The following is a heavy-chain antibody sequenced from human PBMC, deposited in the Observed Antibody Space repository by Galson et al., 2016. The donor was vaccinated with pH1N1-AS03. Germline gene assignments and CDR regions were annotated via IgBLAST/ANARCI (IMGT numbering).Heavy chain of an antibody. Sequence: CAISGDSVSSNIDAWNWIRQSPSGGLEWLGRTYWRPKWYNDYAVSVKSRITINPDTSKNQFSLQLNSVTPEDTAVYYRARGRYSAFDIWGQGTMVTVSS. J-gene: IGHJ3*02. D-gene: IGHD1-1*01. CDR3: ARGRYSAFDI. CDR1: GDSVSSNIDA. V-gene: IGHV6-1*01. CDR2: TYWRPKWYN.